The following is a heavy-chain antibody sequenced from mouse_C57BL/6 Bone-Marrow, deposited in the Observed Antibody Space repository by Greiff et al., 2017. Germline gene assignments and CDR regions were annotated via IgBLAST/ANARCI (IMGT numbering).Heavy chain of an antibody. D-gene: IGHD1-1*01. J-gene: IGHJ4*01. CDR2: FDPENGDT. Sequence: VQLQQSGAELVRPGASVKLSCTASGFNIKDDYMHWVKQRPEQGLEWIGWFDPENGDTEYASKFQGKATITADTSSNTAYLQLSSLTSEDSAVYYCAREVLRVAMDYWGQGTSVTVSS. CDR1: GFNIKDDY. V-gene: IGHV14-4*01. CDR3: AREVLRVAMDY.